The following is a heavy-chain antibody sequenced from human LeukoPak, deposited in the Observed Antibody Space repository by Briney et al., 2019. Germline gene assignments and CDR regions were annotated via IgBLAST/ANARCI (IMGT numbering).Heavy chain of an antibody. CDR2: ISGSGGDT. J-gene: IGHJ4*02. CDR3: ARRFGQLLYPLDY. D-gene: IGHD3-10*01. Sequence: GGSLRLSCAASGFTLSSYSMSWVRQAPGKGLDWVSSISGSGGDTYYADSVKGRFTVSRDNAKNSLFLQMNSLRAEDTAVYYCARRFGQLLYPLDYWGQGTLLTVSS. V-gene: IGHV3-21*01. CDR1: GFTLSSYS.